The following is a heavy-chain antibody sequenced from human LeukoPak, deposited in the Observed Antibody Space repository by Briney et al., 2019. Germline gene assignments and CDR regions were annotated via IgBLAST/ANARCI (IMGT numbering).Heavy chain of an antibody. CDR3: AKDRGLSLWFGVSNAFDM. CDR2: ISGNGGTT. V-gene: IGHV3-23*01. D-gene: IGHD3-10*01. J-gene: IGHJ3*02. Sequence: SGGSLRLSCVGSGFTFSNYGMSWVRQAPGKGLEWVSVISGNGGTTYYADSVKGRFTISRDNSKNTLYLQMNSLRADDTAVYYCAKDRGLSLWFGVSNAFDMWGKGTMVTVSS. CDR1: GFTFSNYG.